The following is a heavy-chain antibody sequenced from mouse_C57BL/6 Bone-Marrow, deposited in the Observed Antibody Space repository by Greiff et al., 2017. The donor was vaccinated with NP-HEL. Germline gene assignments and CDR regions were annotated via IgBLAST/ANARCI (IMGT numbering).Heavy chain of an antibody. V-gene: IGHV1-64*01. D-gene: IGHD2-3*01. J-gene: IGHJ1*03. CDR2: IHPNSGST. CDR1: GYTFTSYW. Sequence: QVQLQQSGAELVKPGASVKLSCKASGYTFTSYWMHWVKQRPGQGLEWIGMIHPNSGSTNYNEKFKSKATLTVDKSSSTAYMQLSSLTSEDSAVYYCARVYDGYWYFDVWGTGTTVTVSS. CDR3: ARVYDGYWYFDV.